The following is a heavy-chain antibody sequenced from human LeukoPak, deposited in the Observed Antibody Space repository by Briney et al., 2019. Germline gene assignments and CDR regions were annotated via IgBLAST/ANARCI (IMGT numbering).Heavy chain of an antibody. CDR2: ISYDRSKK. D-gene: IGHD3-10*01. J-gene: IGHJ5*02. V-gene: IGHV3-30*18. CDR3: AKESFRFGEGVWFDP. CDR1: GVTFSSYG. Sequence: GGSLRLSCAASGVTFSSYGVHWARQAPGKALEWVAVISYDRSKKHSADPVKSRFTISSDKSKNTLYLQMNSLRAEDTAEYYCAKESFRFGEGVWFDPWGQGTLVTVPS.